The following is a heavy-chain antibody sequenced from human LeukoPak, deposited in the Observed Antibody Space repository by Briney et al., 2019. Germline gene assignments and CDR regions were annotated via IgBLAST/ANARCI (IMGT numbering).Heavy chain of an antibody. Sequence: GGSLRLSCAASGFTFSSYGMSWVRQAPGKGLEGVSAISGSGGSTYYADSVKGRFTISRDNSKNTLYLQMNSLRAEDTAVYYCAKDPHSSGWNFFDYWGQGTLVTVSS. CDR1: GFTFSSYG. J-gene: IGHJ4*02. V-gene: IGHV3-23*01. CDR3: AKDPHSSGWNFFDY. D-gene: IGHD6-19*01. CDR2: ISGSGGST.